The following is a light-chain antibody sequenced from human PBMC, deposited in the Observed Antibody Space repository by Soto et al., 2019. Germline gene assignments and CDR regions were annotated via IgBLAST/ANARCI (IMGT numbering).Light chain of an antibody. J-gene: IGLJ1*01. CDR2: EVS. V-gene: IGLV2-14*01. CDR1: SSDVGGYNY. Sequence: QSVLTQPASVSGSPGQSITISCTGTSSDVGGYNYVSWYQQHPGKAPKLMLYEVSNRPSGVSNRFSGSKSGNTASLTISGLQAEDEADYYCSSYTSSGLYVFGTGTKLTVL. CDR3: SSYTSSGLYV.